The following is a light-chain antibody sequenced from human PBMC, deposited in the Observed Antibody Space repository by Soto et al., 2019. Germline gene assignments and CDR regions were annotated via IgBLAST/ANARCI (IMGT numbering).Light chain of an antibody. Sequence: QSVLTQPPSVSGAPGQRVTISCTGSSSNIGAGFDVHWYQRLPGTAPKLLIYDNNNRPSGVPDRFSGSKSGTSASLAITGLQAEDEADYYCQSYDSTLSGSRVFGGGTQLTVL. CDR3: QSYDSTLSGSRV. V-gene: IGLV1-40*01. J-gene: IGLJ2*01. CDR1: SSNIGAGFD. CDR2: DNN.